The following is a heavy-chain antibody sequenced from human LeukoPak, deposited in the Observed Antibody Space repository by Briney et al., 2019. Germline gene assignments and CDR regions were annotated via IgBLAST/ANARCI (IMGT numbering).Heavy chain of an antibody. J-gene: IGHJ4*02. CDR2: ISYDGSTK. D-gene: IGHD3-10*01. CDR3: ARNFRSGSLDY. V-gene: IGHV3-30*03. CDR1: GFTFSRYG. Sequence: PGRSLRLSCAASGFTFSRYGMHWVRQAPGKGLDWVAVISYDGSTKYYADSVKGRFTISRDNSKNTLYLQVNSLRAEDTAVYYCARNFRSGSLDYWGQGTLVTVSS.